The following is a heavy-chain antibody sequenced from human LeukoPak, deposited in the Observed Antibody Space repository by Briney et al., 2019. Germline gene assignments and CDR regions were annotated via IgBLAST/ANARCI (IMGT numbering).Heavy chain of an antibody. J-gene: IGHJ6*02. CDR1: GYTFTNYG. Sequence: GASVKVSCKASGYTFTNYGISWVRQAPGQGLECMGWISAYSGDTKYAQKLQGRVTMTTDTSTGTAYMELRSLRSDDTAVYYCARDRGYGSGSYFGDYYYYGMDVWGQGTTVTVSS. D-gene: IGHD3-10*01. V-gene: IGHV1-18*01. CDR3: ARDRGYGSGSYFGDYYYYGMDV. CDR2: ISAYSGDT.